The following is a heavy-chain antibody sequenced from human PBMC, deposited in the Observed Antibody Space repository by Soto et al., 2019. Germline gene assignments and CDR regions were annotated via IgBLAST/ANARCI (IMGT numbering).Heavy chain of an antibody. J-gene: IGHJ4*02. D-gene: IGHD3-10*01. CDR3: AKGSHPSSYYGSGNFDY. Sequence: GGFLRLSCAASGFTFDDYAMHWVRQASGKGLEWVSGINWNSGSIGYADSVKGRFTISRDNAKNSLYLQMNSLRAEDTALYYCAKGSHPSSYYGSGNFDYWGQGTLVTVSS. CDR1: GFTFDDYA. CDR2: INWNSGSI. V-gene: IGHV3-9*01.